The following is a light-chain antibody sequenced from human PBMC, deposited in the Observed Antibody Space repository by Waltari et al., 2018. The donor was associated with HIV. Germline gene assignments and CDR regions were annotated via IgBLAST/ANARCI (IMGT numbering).Light chain of an antibody. CDR3: QHYGSSPQWT. J-gene: IGKJ1*01. V-gene: IGKV3-20*01. CDR2: GAS. Sequence: EIVLTQSPGSLSLSPGERATLSCRASQSVSSIYLAWYQQKPGQAPRLLIYGASSRATGIPDRFSGSGSGTDFTLTISRLEPEDFAVYYCQHYGSSPQWTFGQGTKVEIK. CDR1: QSVSSIY.